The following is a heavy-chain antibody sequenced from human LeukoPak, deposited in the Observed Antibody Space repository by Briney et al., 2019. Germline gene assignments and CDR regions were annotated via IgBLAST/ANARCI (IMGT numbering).Heavy chain of an antibody. Sequence: ASVKVSCKASGYTFTSYGISWVRQAPGQGLEWMGWISAYNGNTNYAQKLQGRVTMTTDTSTCTAYMELRSLRSDDTAVYYCARDRTFDYGDYVYYYGMDVWGQGTTVTVSS. CDR2: ISAYNGNT. J-gene: IGHJ6*02. CDR1: GYTFTSYG. CDR3: ARDRTFDYGDYVYYYGMDV. D-gene: IGHD4-17*01. V-gene: IGHV1-18*01.